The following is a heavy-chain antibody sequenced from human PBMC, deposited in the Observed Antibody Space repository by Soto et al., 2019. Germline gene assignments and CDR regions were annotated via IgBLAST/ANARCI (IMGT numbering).Heavy chain of an antibody. Sequence: SETLSLTCNVSGGSISSGDYYWSWIRQPPGKGLEWIGYIYYSGSTYYNPSLKSRVTISVDTSKNQFSLKLSSVTAADTAVYYCARAKDSPNWFDPWGQGTQVTVSS. D-gene: IGHD2-15*01. CDR3: ARAKDSPNWFDP. CDR2: IYYSGST. J-gene: IGHJ5*02. V-gene: IGHV4-30-4*01. CDR1: GGSISSGDYY.